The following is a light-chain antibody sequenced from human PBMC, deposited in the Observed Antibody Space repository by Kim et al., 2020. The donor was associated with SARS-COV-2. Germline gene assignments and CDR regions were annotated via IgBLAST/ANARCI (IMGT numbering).Light chain of an antibody. J-gene: IGKJ2*01. CDR2: AAS. CDR1: QSITSY. CDR3: QQSASTPFT. V-gene: IGKV1-39*01. Sequence: DIQMTQSPSSLSASVGDRVTITCRASQSITSYVNWYQQKPGKATKLLIYAASSLQSGIPSRFSGSGSGTDFTLTISSLQPEDFAIFFCQQSASTPFTFGQGTKLEI.